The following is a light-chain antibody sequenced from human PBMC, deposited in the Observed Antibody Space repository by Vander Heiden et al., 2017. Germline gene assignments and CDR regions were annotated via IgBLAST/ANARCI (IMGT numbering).Light chain of an antibody. V-gene: IGKV1-33*01. CDR1: QDISNY. J-gene: IGKJ5*01. CDR2: DAS. CDR3: QQDDNLPLK. Sequence: DIQMTHSPSSLSASVGDRVTITCQASQDISNYLNWYQQKPGKAPKLLIYDASNLETGVPSRFSGSGSGTDFTFTISSLQPEDFATYYCQQDDNLPLKFGQGTQVEIK.